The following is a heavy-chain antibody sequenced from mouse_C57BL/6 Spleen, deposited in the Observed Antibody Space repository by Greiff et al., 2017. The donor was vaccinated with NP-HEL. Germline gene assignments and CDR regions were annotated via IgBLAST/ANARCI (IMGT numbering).Heavy chain of an antibody. J-gene: IGHJ3*01. CDR1: GYAFTNYL. D-gene: IGHD1-1*01. CDR3: AREGWDGSSPFAY. Sequence: VQLQQSGAELVRPGTSVKVSCKASGYAFTNYLIEWVKQRPGQGLEWIGVINPGSGGTNYNEKFKGKATLTADKSSSTAYMQLSSLTSEDSAVYFCAREGWDGSSPFAYWGQGTLVTVSA. CDR2: INPGSGGT. V-gene: IGHV1-54*01.